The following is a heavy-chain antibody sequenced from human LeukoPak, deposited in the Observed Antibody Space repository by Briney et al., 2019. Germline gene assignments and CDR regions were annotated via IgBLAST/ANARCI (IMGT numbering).Heavy chain of an antibody. Sequence: ASVKVSCKASGYTFTNYAMNWVRQAPGQGLEWMGWINPNTGNPMYAQGFTGRSVFSLDTSVTTTYLQINGLEAEDTAVYYCARAYQRLGGLSFPDSWGQGTLVTVSS. CDR3: ARAYQRLGGLSFPDS. V-gene: IGHV7-4-1*02. CDR2: INPNTGNP. D-gene: IGHD3-16*02. J-gene: IGHJ5*01. CDR1: GYTFTNYA.